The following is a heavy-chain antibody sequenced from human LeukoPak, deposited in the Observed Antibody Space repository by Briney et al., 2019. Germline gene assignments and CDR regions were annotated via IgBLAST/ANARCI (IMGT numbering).Heavy chain of an antibody. CDR2: ISSSSSYI. V-gene: IGHV3-21*04. CDR3: AKSRYAVGYRTAGSCYVGHY. CDR1: GFTFSSYS. J-gene: IGHJ4*02. Sequence: GGSLRLSCAASGFTFSSYSMNWVRQAPGKGLEWVSSISSSSSYIYYADSVKGRFTISRDDSKNTLYLQMNSLRADDTALYYCAKSRYAVGYRTAGSCYVGHYWGQGTLVTVSS. D-gene: IGHD2-15*01.